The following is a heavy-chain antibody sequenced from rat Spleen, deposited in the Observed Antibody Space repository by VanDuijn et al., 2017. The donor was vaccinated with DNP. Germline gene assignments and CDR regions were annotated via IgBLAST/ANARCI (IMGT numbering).Heavy chain of an antibody. V-gene: IGHV5-7*01. CDR1: GFTFSDYN. D-gene: IGHD1-3*01. CDR2: ISYDGSST. J-gene: IGHJ3*01. CDR3: TTLGLFNYGSFCFDY. Sequence: EVQLVESGGGLVQPGRSLKLSCVASGFTFSDYNMAWVRQAPKKGLEWVATISYDGSSTYYRDSVKGRFTISRDNAKSSLYLQMNSLKSEDTATYYCTTLGLFNYGSFCFDYWGQGTLVTVSS.